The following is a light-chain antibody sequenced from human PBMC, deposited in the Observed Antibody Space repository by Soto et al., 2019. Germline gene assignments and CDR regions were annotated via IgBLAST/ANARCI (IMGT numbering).Light chain of an antibody. CDR2: AAS. Sequence: DIQMTQSPSSLSESVGDRVTITCRARQGISNYLAWYQQIPGKVPKLLISAASTLQSVVPSRFSSSGSGTDFTLTISSLQPEDVATYYCQKYTNVPAFGGGTKVEIK. J-gene: IGKJ4*01. V-gene: IGKV1-27*01. CDR1: QGISNY. CDR3: QKYTNVPA.